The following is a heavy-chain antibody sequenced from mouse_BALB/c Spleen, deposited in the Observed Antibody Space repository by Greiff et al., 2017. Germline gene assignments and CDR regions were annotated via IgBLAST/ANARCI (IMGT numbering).Heavy chain of an antibody. CDR3: ARHEVRQVFAY. CDR1: GFPFSSYT. Sequence: EVKLVESGGGLVQPGGSLKLSCAASGFPFSSYTMSWVRQTPEKRLEWVAYISNGGGSTYYPDTVKGRFTISRDNAKNTLYLQMSSLKSEDTAMYYCARHEVRQVFAYWGQGTLVTVSA. J-gene: IGHJ3*01. D-gene: IGHD2-14*01. CDR2: ISNGGGST. V-gene: IGHV5-12-2*01.